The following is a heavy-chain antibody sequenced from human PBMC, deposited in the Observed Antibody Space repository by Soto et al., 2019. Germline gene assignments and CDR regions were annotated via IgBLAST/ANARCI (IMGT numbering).Heavy chain of an antibody. Sequence: ASVKVSCKASGYTFTGYYMHWVRQAPGQGLEWMGWINPNSGGTNYAQKFQGRVTMTRDTSISTAYMELSRLRSDDTAVYYCASTGYSSGWSPSNLHYGGNSGRRYFDYWGQGTLVTVSS. CDR3: ASTGYSSGWSPSNLHYGGNSGRRYFDY. CDR1: GYTFTGYY. V-gene: IGHV1-2*02. CDR2: INPNSGGT. J-gene: IGHJ4*02. D-gene: IGHD6-19*01.